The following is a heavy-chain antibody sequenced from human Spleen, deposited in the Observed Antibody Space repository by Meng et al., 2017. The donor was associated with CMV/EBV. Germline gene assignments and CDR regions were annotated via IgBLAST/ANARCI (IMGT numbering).Heavy chain of an antibody. CDR2: IYPGDSDT. J-gene: IGHJ5*02. V-gene: IGHV5-51*01. D-gene: IGHD3-22*01. CDR3: ARREYYDSSEGADWFDP. Sequence: YSCTSSWIGWVRQMPGKGLEWMGIIYPGDSDTRYSPSFQGQVTISADKSISTAYLQWSSLKASDTAMYYCARREYYDSSEGADWFDPWGQGTLVTVSS. CDR1: YSCTSSW.